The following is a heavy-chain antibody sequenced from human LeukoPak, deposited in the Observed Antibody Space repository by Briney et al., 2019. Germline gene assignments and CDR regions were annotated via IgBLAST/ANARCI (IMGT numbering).Heavy chain of an antibody. D-gene: IGHD5-18*01. CDR2: INPEGSEK. J-gene: IGHJ4*02. Sequence: GGSRRLSCAVSGLTFSSSWMDWVRQAPGKGLEWVASINPEGSEKYSADSVKGRFTIPRDNAKNSLYLQMDSLRVEDTAFYYCARDLAYSRLDYWGQGMLVTVSS. V-gene: IGHV3-7*01. CDR3: ARDLAYSRLDY. CDR1: GLTFSSSW.